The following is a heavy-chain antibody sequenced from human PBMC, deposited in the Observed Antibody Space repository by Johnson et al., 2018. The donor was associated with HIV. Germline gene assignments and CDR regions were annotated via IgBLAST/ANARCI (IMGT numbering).Heavy chain of an antibody. V-gene: IGHV3-20*04. CDR1: GFTFDDYA. CDR2: INWDGGST. Sequence: VQLVESGGGVMQPGKSLRLSCAASGFTFDDYAMHWVRQAPGKGLEWVSGINWDGGSTGYADSVKGRFTISRDNAKNSLYLQMNSLRAEDTALYYCARGGRKQLACDAFDIWGQGTMVTVSS. D-gene: IGHD6-6*01. J-gene: IGHJ3*02. CDR3: ARGGRKQLACDAFDI.